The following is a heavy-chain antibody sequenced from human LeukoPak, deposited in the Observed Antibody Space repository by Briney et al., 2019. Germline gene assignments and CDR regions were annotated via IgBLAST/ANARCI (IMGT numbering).Heavy chain of an antibody. D-gene: IGHD3-10*02. CDR2: IWGSGGSTI. CDR3: AELGITMIGGV. Sequence: GGSLRLSCAASGFTLSSYAMSCVRHAPGEGLGCVSDIWGSGGSTIYFTDTVKGRFTISRDNVKNSLYLQMNSLRAEDTAVYYCAELGITMIGGVWGKGTTVTISS. J-gene: IGHJ6*04. CDR1: GFTLSSYA. V-gene: IGHV3-23*01.